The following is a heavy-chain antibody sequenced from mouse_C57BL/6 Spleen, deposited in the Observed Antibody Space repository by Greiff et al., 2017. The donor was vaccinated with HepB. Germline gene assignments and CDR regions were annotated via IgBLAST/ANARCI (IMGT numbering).Heavy chain of an antibody. D-gene: IGHD1-1*01. Sequence: EVQLQESGPELVKPGASVKMSCKASGYTFTDYNMHWVKQSHGKSLEWIGYTNPNNGGTSYNQKFKGKATLTVNKSSSTAYMELRSLTSEDSAVYYCATEVYYYGSSLAWFAYWGQGTLVTVSA. CDR2: TNPNNGGT. V-gene: IGHV1-22*01. CDR3: ATEVYYYGSSLAWFAY. CDR1: GYTFTDYN. J-gene: IGHJ3*01.